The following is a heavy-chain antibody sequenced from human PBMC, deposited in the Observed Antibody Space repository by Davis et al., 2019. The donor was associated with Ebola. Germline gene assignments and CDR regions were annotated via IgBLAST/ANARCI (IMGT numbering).Heavy chain of an antibody. V-gene: IGHV4-61*01. CDR2: IYYSGST. CDR1: GGSVSSGSYY. CDR3: AIKSYYYGMDV. J-gene: IGHJ6*02. Sequence: PSETLSLTCTVSGGSVSSGSYYWSWIRQPPGKGLEWIGYIYYSGSTNYNPSLKSRVTISVDTSKNQFSLKLSSVTAADTAVYYCAIKSYYYGMDVWGQGTTVTVSS.